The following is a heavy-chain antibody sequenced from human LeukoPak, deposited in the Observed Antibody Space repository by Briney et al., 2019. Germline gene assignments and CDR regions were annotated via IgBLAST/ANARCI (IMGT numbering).Heavy chain of an antibody. D-gene: IGHD2-2*01. V-gene: IGHV4-38-2*02. CDR2: IYHSGST. Sequence: SETLSLTCTVSGYSIRSGYYWGWIRQPPGKGLEWIGSIYHSGSTYYNPSLKSRVTISVDTSKNQFSLKLSSVTAADTAVYYCARELRYCSSTSCHDYWGQGTLVTVSS. J-gene: IGHJ4*02. CDR3: ARELRYCSSTSCHDY. CDR1: GYSIRSGYY.